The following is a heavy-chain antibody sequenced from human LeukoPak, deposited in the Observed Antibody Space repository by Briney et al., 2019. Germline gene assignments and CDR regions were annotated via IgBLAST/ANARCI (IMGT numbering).Heavy chain of an antibody. CDR1: GFSFISYW. J-gene: IGHJ4*02. D-gene: IGHD1-1*01. CDR3: ADCAGNSCYFDY. V-gene: IGHV3-7*01. Sequence: PGGSLRLSCAASGFSFISYWMSWVRQAPGKGLEWVANIKQDGSAKNYVDSVKGRFTISRDNAKNSLYLQLNSLRAEDTAVYYCADCAGNSCYFDYWGQGTLVIVSS. CDR2: IKQDGSAK.